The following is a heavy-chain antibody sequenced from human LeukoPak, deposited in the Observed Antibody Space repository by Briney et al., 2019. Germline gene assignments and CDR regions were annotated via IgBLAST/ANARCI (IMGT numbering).Heavy chain of an antibody. CDR3: ARDLLRRDIVVVTAIPDSAFDI. V-gene: IGHV1-2*02. D-gene: IGHD2-21*02. Sequence: ASVKVSCKASGYTFTGYYMHWVRQAPGQGLEWMGWINPNSGGTNYAQKFQGRVTMTRDTPISTAHMELSRLRSDDTAVYYCARDLLRRDIVVVTAIPDSAFDIWGQGTMVTVSS. CDR1: GYTFTGYY. CDR2: INPNSGGT. J-gene: IGHJ3*02.